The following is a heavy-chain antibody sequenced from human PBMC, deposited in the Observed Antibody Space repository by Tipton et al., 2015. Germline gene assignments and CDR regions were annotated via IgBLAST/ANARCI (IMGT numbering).Heavy chain of an antibody. D-gene: IGHD3-10*01. CDR1: GGSISTDYHY. CDR2: THSSGTT. V-gene: IGHV4-31*03. J-gene: IGHJ6*02. CDR3: AGDVRVSGGRITMVRGSPGSGMDV. Sequence: LRLSCTVSGGSISTDYHYWSWVRYRPGKGLEWLGYTHSSGTTYYDPSLKSRLNISVDTSKNQFSLKLSSVTAADTALYYCAGDVRVSGGRITMVRGSPGSGMDVWGQGTTVTVS.